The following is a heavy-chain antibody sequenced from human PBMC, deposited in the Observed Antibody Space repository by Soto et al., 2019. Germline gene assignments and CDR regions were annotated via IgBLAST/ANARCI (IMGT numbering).Heavy chain of an antibody. CDR2: MNPNSGNT. CDR1: GYTFTSYD. Sequence: ASVKVSCKASGYTFTSYDINWVRQATGQGLEWMGWMNPNSGNTGYAQKFQGRVTMTRNTSISTAYMELSSLRSEDTAVYYCARAPSITMVRGVIIRRPRGSPKNWFDPWGQGTLVTVSS. J-gene: IGHJ5*02. D-gene: IGHD3-10*01. CDR3: ARAPSITMVRGVIIRRPRGSPKNWFDP. V-gene: IGHV1-8*01.